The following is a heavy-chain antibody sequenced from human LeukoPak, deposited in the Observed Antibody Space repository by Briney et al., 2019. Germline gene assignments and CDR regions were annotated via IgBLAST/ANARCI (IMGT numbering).Heavy chain of an antibody. CDR2: ISGSGGRT. J-gene: IGHJ4*02. CDR3: AKRGVVIRVILVGFHKEANYFDS. Sequence: PGGSLRLSCAVFGITLSNYGMSWVRQAPGKGLEWVAGISGSGGRTNYADSVKGRFTVSRDNPKNTLYLQMNSLRAEDTDVYFCAKRGVVIRVILVGFHKEANYFDSWGQGALVTVSS. D-gene: IGHD3-22*01. CDR1: GITLSNYG. V-gene: IGHV3-23*01.